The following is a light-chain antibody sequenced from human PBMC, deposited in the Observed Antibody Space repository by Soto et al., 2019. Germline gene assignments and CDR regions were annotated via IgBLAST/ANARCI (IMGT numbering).Light chain of an antibody. V-gene: IGLV2-14*02. CDR3: CSYTTSDTRV. CDR1: SSDAGSYNL. CDR2: EVN. J-gene: IGLJ1*01. Sequence: QSALTQPASVSGSPGQSITISCTGISSDAGSYNLVSWYQHHPGKAPKLMIYEVNNRPSGVSNRFSGSKSGYTASLTISGLQAEDEADYYCCSYTTSDTRVFGTGTKLTVL.